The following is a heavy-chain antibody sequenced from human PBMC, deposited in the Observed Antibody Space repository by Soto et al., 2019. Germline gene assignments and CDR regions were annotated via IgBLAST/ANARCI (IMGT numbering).Heavy chain of an antibody. CDR3: ARGPPRLGFEC. J-gene: IGHJ4*02. CDR2: IYYSGST. CDR1: VGIISSYY. D-gene: IGHD6-19*01. V-gene: IGHV4-59*01. Sequence: PSETLSLTCTVSVGIISSYYWSLILQPPGKGLECIGYIYYSGSTNYNPSLKSRVTISVDTFKKQFSLQLRSLTAADKAVYYCARGPPRLGFECWGKGTTVTVSS.